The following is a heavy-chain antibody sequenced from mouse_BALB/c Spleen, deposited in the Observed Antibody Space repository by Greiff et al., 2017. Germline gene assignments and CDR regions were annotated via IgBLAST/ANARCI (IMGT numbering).Heavy chain of an antibody. Sequence: EVKLVESGGGLVQPGGSRKLSCAASGFTFSSFGMHWVRQAPEKGLEWVAYISSGSSTIYYADTVKGRFTISRDNPKNTLFLQMTSLRSEDTAMYYCARDYGNYPYYAMDYWGQGTSVTVSS. CDR3: ARDYGNYPYYAMDY. CDR1: GFTFSSFG. D-gene: IGHD2-1*01. V-gene: IGHV5-17*02. CDR2: ISSGSSTI. J-gene: IGHJ4*01.